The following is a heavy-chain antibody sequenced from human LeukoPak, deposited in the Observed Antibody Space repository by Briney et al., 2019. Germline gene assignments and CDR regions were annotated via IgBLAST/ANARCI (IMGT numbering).Heavy chain of an antibody. CDR1: GFTLSSYA. V-gene: IGHV3-30-3*01. Sequence: GGSLRLSCAASGFTLSSYAMHWVRQAPGKGLEWVAVISYDGSNKYYADSVKGRFTISRDNSKNTLYLQMNSLRAEDTAVYYCARDIGYCSSTSCYGYFDYWGQGTLVTVSS. CDR2: ISYDGSNK. J-gene: IGHJ4*02. D-gene: IGHD2-2*01. CDR3: ARDIGYCSSTSCYGYFDY.